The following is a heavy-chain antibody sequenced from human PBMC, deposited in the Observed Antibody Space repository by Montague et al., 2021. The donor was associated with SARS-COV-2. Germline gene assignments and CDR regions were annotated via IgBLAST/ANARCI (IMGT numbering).Heavy chain of an antibody. V-gene: IGHV4-39*01. D-gene: IGHD1-7*01. CDR3: ARHRVASGWNYFDP. Sequence: SETLPLTCTVSGVSISGYTYFWGWIRQPPGKGLEWIASVYYSGSTXYNPSLKRRVTISVDTSKNQSSLQVSSVTAADSAIYYCARHRVASGWNYFDPWGRGTLVTVSS. CDR1: GVSISGYTYF. CDR2: VYYSGST. J-gene: IGHJ5*02.